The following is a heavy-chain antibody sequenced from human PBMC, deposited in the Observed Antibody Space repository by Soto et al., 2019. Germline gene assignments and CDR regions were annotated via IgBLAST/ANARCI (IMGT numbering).Heavy chain of an antibody. J-gene: IGHJ5*02. D-gene: IGHD2-21*02. Sequence: SETLSLTCTVSGGSISSYYWSWIRQPPGKGLEWIGYIYYSGSTNYNPSLKSRVTISVDTSKNQFSLKLSSVTAADTAVYYCARGVTRAYNWFDPWGQGTLVTVS. CDR2: IYYSGST. CDR1: GGSISSYY. CDR3: ARGVTRAYNWFDP. V-gene: IGHV4-59*01.